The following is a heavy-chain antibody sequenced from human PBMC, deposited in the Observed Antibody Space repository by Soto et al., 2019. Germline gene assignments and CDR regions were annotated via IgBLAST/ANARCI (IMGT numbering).Heavy chain of an antibody. Sequence: QVQLQESGPGLVKPSETLSLTCTVSGDSISSYYWSWIRQPPGKGLEWIGYIYYSGSTNYNPSLKSPVTIPVDSSKNQFSLKLSSVTAAHTAVYYCARGYRGSSWFPYYVEHWGQGTLVTVSS. CDR1: GDSISSYY. J-gene: IGHJ4*02. CDR2: IYYSGST. D-gene: IGHD6-13*01. CDR3: ARGYRGSSWFPYYVEH. V-gene: IGHV4-59*01.